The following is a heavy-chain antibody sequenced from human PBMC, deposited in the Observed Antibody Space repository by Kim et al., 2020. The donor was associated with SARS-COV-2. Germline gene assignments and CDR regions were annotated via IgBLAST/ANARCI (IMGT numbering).Heavy chain of an antibody. CDR1: GYTFTSYA. D-gene: IGHD1-20*01. CDR3: AREGIYARSDYFDY. J-gene: IGHJ4*02. Sequence: ASVKVSCKASGYTFTSYAMHWVRQAPGQRLEWMGWINAGNGNTKYSQKFQGRVTITRDTSASTAYMELSSLRSEDTAVYYCAREGIYARSDYFDYWGQGTLVTVSS. V-gene: IGHV1-3*01. CDR2: INAGNGNT.